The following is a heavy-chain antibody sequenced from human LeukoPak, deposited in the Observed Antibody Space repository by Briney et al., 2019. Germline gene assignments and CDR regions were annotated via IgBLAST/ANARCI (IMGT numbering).Heavy chain of an antibody. D-gene: IGHD2-15*01. Sequence: SETLSLTCTVSGGSISSYYWSWIRQPAGKGLEWIGRIYTSGSTNYNPSLKSRVTMSVDTSKNQFSLKLSSVAAADTAVYYCARVLXAXSVXAVAGVDAFDIWGQGTMVTVSS. J-gene: IGHJ3*02. CDR1: GGSISSYY. CDR3: ARVLXAXSVXAVAGVDAFDI. V-gene: IGHV4-4*07. CDR2: IYTSGST.